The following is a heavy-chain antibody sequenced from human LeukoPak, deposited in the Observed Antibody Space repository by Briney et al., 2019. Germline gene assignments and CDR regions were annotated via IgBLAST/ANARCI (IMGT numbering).Heavy chain of an antibody. D-gene: IGHD6-13*01. CDR1: GFTFSDYY. CDR2: ISSCGDSI. Sequence: GGSLRLSCAASGFTFSDYYMSWIRQAPGKGLEWLSYISSCGDSIQYADSVKGRFTMSRDNAKNSVHLKMSSLRAEDTAVYYCARADSSWYWGWFDPWGQGILVTVSS. J-gene: IGHJ5*02. V-gene: IGHV3-11*01. CDR3: ARADSSWYWGWFDP.